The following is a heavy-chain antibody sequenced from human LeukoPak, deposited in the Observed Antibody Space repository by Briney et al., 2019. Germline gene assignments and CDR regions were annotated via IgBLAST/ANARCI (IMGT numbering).Heavy chain of an antibody. J-gene: IGHJ4*02. CDR1: GFTFSSYW. CDR2: INHNGNVN. V-gene: IGHV3-7*03. D-gene: IGHD6-13*01. Sequence: GGSLRLSCAASGFTFSSYWMNWARQAPGKGLEWVASINHNGNVNYYVDSVKGRFTISRDNAKNSLYLQMSNLRAEDTAVYFCAKANRAAAGTSHFDYWGQGTLVTVSS. CDR3: AKANRAAAGTSHFDY.